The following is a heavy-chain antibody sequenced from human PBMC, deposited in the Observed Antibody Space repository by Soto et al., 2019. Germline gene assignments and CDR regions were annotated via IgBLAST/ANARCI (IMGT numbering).Heavy chain of an antibody. D-gene: IGHD4-17*01. Sequence: EVQLLESGGGLVQPGGSLRLSCAASGFTFSSYAMSWVRQAPGKGLEWVATISGSGGSTYYADSVKGRFTISRDNSKNTLYLQMNSLRAEDTAVHYCAKDGTHDYGDYDARAFDIWGQGTMVTVSS. V-gene: IGHV3-23*01. CDR2: ISGSGGST. CDR3: AKDGTHDYGDYDARAFDI. CDR1: GFTFSSYA. J-gene: IGHJ3*02.